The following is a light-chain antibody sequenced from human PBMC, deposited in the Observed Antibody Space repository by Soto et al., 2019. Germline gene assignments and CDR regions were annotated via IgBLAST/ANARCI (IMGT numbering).Light chain of an antibody. Sequence: QSVLTQPPSAFGTPGQRVTISCSGGSSNIGDNTVNWYQQLPGTAPKLLIYSNNQRPSGVPDRFSGSKSGTSASLAISGLQSEDEADYYCAAWDDSLFWVFGGGTKLTVL. CDR1: SSNIGDNT. CDR2: SNN. CDR3: AAWDDSLFWV. V-gene: IGLV1-44*01. J-gene: IGLJ3*02.